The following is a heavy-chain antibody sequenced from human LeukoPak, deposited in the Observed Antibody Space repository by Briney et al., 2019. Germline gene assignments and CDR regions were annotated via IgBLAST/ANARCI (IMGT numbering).Heavy chain of an antibody. CDR3: VRDISGEKSLDY. CDR1: GFTFSNYG. Sequence: GRSLRLSCAASGFTFSNYGMHWVRQAPGKGLEWVAVISHDGSNEYYADSVTGRFTISRDNSKNTLSLQMNSLRAEDTALYYCVRDISGEKSLDYWGQGTLVTVSS. D-gene: IGHD3-10*01. J-gene: IGHJ4*02. CDR2: ISHDGSNE. V-gene: IGHV3-30*19.